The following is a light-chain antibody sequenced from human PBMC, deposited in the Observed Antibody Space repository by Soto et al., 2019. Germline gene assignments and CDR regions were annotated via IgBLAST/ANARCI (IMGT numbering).Light chain of an antibody. Sequence: EIVLTQSPGTLSLSPGERATLSCRASQSVSSSYLAWYQQKPGQAPRLLIYGASIRATGIPDRFSGSGSGTDFTLTISRLEPEEFAGYYCQQYGSSPFTFGPGTKVDIK. CDR2: GAS. J-gene: IGKJ3*01. CDR1: QSVSSSY. V-gene: IGKV3-20*01. CDR3: QQYGSSPFT.